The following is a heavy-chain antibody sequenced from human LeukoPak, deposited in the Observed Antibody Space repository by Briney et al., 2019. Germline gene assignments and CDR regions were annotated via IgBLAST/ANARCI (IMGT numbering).Heavy chain of an antibody. CDR3: ARDSSSSWYGAFWYFDY. J-gene: IGHJ4*02. CDR2: INHSGST. D-gene: IGHD6-13*01. Sequence: SETLSLTCAVYGGSFSGYYWSWIRQPPGKGLEWIGEINHSGSTNYDPSLKSRVTISVDTSKNQFSLKLSSVTAADTAVYYCARDSSSSWYGAFWYFDYWGQGTLVTVSS. V-gene: IGHV4-34*01. CDR1: GGSFSGYY.